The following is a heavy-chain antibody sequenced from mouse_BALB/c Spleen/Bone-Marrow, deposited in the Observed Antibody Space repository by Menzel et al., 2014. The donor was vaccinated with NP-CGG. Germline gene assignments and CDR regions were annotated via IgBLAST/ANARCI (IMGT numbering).Heavy chain of an antibody. J-gene: IGHJ2*01. D-gene: IGHD2-2*01. CDR3: ARNYYGYDGYFDY. Sequence: DVKLVESGGGLVKPGGSLKLSCAASGFTFSSNGMSWVRQTPEKRLEWVATISGGGNYTYYPDSVKGRFTISRDNAKNNLYLQMSSLRSEDTALYYCARNYYGYDGYFDYWAKAPLSQSPQ. CDR1: GFTFSSNG. CDR2: ISGGGNYT. V-gene: IGHV5-9-2*01.